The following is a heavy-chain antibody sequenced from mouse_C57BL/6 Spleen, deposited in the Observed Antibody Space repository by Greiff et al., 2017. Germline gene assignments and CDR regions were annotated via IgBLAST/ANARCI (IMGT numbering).Heavy chain of an antibody. CDR1: GYTFTSYW. CDR2: IDPSDSYT. V-gene: IGHV1-69*01. Sequence: VKLQQPGAELVMPGASVKLSCKASGYTFTSYWMHWVKQRPGQGLEWIGEIDPSDSYTNYNQKFKGKSTLTVDKSSSTAYMQLSSLTSEDSAVYYCARGRLRGAMDYWGQGTSVTVSS. CDR3: ARGRLRGAMDY. D-gene: IGHD2-4*01. J-gene: IGHJ4*01.